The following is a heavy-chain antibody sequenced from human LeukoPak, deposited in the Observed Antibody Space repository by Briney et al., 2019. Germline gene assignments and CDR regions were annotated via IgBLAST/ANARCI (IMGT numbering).Heavy chain of an antibody. CDR1: GGSISSSSYY. V-gene: IGHV4-39*01. J-gene: IGHJ4*02. D-gene: IGHD3-22*01. Sequence: SETLSLTCTVSGGSISSSSYYWGWIRQPPGKGLEWIGSIYYSGSTYYNPSLKSRVTISVDTSKNQFSLKLGSVTAADTAVYYCARLVTPRYYYDSSGYQYFDYWGQGTLVTVSS. CDR3: ARLVTPRYYYDSSGYQYFDY. CDR2: IYYSGST.